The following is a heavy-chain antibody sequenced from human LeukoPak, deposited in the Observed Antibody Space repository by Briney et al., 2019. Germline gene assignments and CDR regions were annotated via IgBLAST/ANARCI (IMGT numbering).Heavy chain of an antibody. D-gene: IGHD1-7*01. Sequence: GASVKVSCKASGGTFSSYAISWVRQAPGQGLEWMGGIIPIFGTANYAQKFQGRVMITTDESTSTAYMELSSLGSEDTAVYYCARWETGTTSGNWFDPWGQGTLVTVSS. CDR1: GGTFSSYA. CDR2: IIPIFGTA. V-gene: IGHV1-69*05. J-gene: IGHJ5*02. CDR3: ARWETGTTSGNWFDP.